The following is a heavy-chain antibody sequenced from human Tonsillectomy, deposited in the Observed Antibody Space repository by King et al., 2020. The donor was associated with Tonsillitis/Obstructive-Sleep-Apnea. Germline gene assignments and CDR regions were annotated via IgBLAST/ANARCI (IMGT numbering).Heavy chain of an antibody. D-gene: IGHD3-10*01. V-gene: IGHV3-43*02. Sequence: QLVQSGGGVVQPGGSLRLSCAASGFTFDDYAMHWVRQAPGKGLEWVSLISGDGGSTYYADSVKGRFTISRDNSKNSLYLQMNSLRTEDTALYYCAKDSLRGRGGVYFDLWGRGTLVTVSS. CDR1: GFTFDDYA. J-gene: IGHJ2*01. CDR3: AKDSLRGRGGVYFDL. CDR2: ISGDGGST.